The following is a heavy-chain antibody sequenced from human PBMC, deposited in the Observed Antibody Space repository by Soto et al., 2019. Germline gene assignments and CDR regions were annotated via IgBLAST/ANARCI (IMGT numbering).Heavy chain of an antibody. D-gene: IGHD3-3*01. CDR1: GFTFSSYS. CDR3: ARGANFAVVVLDS. Sequence: GGSLRLSCAASGFTFSSYSMNWVRQAPGKGLEWVSSISNSSSYKYYADSVKGRFTISRDNSKNTLYLQMNSLRAEDTAVYYCARGANFAVVVLDSWGQGTLVTVSS. CDR2: ISNSSSYK. J-gene: IGHJ4*02. V-gene: IGHV3-21*01.